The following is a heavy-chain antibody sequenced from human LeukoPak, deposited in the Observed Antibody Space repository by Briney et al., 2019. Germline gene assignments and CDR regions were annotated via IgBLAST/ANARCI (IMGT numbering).Heavy chain of an antibody. Sequence: GGSLRLSCAASGFTFSNYAMSWVRQAPGKGLEWVSSISSSSSYIYYADSVKGRFTISRDDAKNSLYLQMNSLRAEDTAVYYCARDWVAAAGKYYYYYYMDVWGKGTTVTVSS. J-gene: IGHJ6*03. V-gene: IGHV3-21*01. CDR1: GFTFSNYA. CDR2: ISSSSSYI. D-gene: IGHD6-13*01. CDR3: ARDWVAAAGKYYYYYYMDV.